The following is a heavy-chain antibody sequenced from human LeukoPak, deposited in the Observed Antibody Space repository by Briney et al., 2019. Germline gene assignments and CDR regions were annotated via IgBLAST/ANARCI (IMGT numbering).Heavy chain of an antibody. D-gene: IGHD6-13*01. CDR2: IYHSGTS. CDR1: GGSISDNNW. V-gene: IGHV4-4*02. J-gene: IGHJ4*02. Sequence: SETLSPTCAVSGGSISDNNWWNWVRQPPGKGLEWIGEIYHSGTSNYSPSLKSRVTISLDKSKNQFSLSLNSVTAADTAVYYCVRDMGSSTSKDWGQGTLVTVSS. CDR3: VRDMGSSTSKD.